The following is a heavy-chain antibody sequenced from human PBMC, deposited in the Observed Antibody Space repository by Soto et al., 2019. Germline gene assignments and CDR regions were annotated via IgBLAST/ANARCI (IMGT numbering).Heavy chain of an antibody. D-gene: IGHD3-3*01. CDR3: ARRAYYDFWSGYVGLDY. CDR2: INPNSGGT. Sequence: ASVKVSCKASGYTFTGYYIHWVRQAPGQGLEWMGWINPNSGGTNYAQKFQGRVTMTRDTSISTAYMELSRLRSDDTAVYYCARRAYYDFWSGYVGLDYWGQGTLVTVSS. CDR1: GYTFTGYY. V-gene: IGHV1-2*02. J-gene: IGHJ4*02.